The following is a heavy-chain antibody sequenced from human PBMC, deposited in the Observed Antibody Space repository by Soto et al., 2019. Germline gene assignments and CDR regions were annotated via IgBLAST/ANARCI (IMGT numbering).Heavy chain of an antibody. Sequence: GASVKVSCKASGYTFTSYYMHWVRQAPGQGLEWMGIINPSGGSTSYAQKFQGRVTMTRDTSTSTVYMELSSLRSEDTAVYYCASAPRITMRAVVNTDVGGIDYCGQGNLVPVSS. V-gene: IGHV1-46*03. D-gene: IGHD3-3*01. CDR2: INPSGGST. CDR3: ASAPRITMRAVVNTDVGGIDY. CDR1: GYTFTSYY. J-gene: IGHJ4*02.